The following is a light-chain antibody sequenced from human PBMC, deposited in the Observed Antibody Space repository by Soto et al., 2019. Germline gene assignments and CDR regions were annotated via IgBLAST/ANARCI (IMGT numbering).Light chain of an antibody. CDR2: KAS. CDR1: QSISSW. Sequence: DIQMTQSPSTLSASVGDRVTITCRASQSISSWLAWYQQKPGKAPKLLIYKASSLESGVPSRFSGGGSATEFTLTISSLQPDDFATYYGQQYNSYSRTFGQGTKVEIK. J-gene: IGKJ1*01. V-gene: IGKV1-5*03. CDR3: QQYNSYSRT.